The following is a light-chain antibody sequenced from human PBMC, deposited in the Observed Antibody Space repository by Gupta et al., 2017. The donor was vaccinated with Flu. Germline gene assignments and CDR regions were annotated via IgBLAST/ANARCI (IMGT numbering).Light chain of an antibody. CDR3: QRYYDTPPT. V-gene: IGKV4-1*01. CDR1: QSVFYTSNKKNY. Sequence: DTEFIQSPASLPVSLGGRATINCKSRQSVFYTSNKKNYLPWYQQKPGQPPRLLIHWASTRESGVPDRFSGSGSATDFALTISNLQAEDVAVYYCQRYYDTPPTFGQGTRVEIK. CDR2: WAS. J-gene: IGKJ1*01.